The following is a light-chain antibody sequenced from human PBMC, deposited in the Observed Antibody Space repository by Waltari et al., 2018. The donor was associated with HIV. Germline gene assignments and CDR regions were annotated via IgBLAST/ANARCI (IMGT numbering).Light chain of an antibody. CDR1: RSDVGAYDS. J-gene: IGLJ2*01. CDR3: CSYTGSYVV. Sequence: QSALTQPRSVSGSPGQSVTISCTGTRSDVGAYDSVSWFQQYPGKAPKLIMSDVTKRPSGFPDRFSGSKSGNTASLAISGLQVEDEADYYCCSYTGSYVVFGGGTKLTVL. V-gene: IGLV2-11*01. CDR2: DVT.